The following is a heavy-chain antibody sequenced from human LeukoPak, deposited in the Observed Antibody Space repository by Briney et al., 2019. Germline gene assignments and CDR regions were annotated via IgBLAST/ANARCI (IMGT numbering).Heavy chain of an antibody. CDR3: ARDDYYDSSGYYGDWYFDL. Sequence: PSQTLSLTCTVSGGSISGGSYYWSWIRQPAGKGLEWIGRIYTSGSTNYNPSLKSRVTISVDTSKNQFSLKLSSVTAADTAVYYCARDDYYDSSGYYGDWYFDLWGRGTLVTVSS. D-gene: IGHD3-22*01. J-gene: IGHJ2*01. V-gene: IGHV4-61*02. CDR1: GGSISGGSYY. CDR2: IYTSGST.